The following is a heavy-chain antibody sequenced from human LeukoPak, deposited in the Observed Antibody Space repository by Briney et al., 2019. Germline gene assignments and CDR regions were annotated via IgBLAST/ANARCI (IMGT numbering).Heavy chain of an antibody. CDR3: ARDLDWNDEDYYYGMDV. Sequence: KSSETLSLTCTVSGGSVSSGRSYWSWIRQPPGKGLEWIGYVYYTGSTKYNPSLKSRVTISIDTSKNQFSLKLSSVTAADTAVYYCARDLDWNDEDYYYGMDVWGQGILVTVSS. CDR1: GGSVSSGRSY. V-gene: IGHV4-61*01. CDR2: VYYTGST. D-gene: IGHD1-1*01. J-gene: IGHJ6*02.